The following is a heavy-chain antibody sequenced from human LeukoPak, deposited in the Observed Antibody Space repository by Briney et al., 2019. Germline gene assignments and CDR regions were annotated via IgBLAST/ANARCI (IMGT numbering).Heavy chain of an antibody. D-gene: IGHD3-22*01. Sequence: SETLSLTCTVSGGSISSYYWSWIRQPAGKGLEWIGRIYTSGSTNYNPSLKSRVTMSVDTSKKQFSLKLSSVTAADTAVYYCARQRITMIVVVWSAFDIWGQGTMVTVSS. V-gene: IGHV4-4*07. CDR3: ARQRITMIVVVWSAFDI. CDR2: IYTSGST. J-gene: IGHJ3*02. CDR1: GGSISSYY.